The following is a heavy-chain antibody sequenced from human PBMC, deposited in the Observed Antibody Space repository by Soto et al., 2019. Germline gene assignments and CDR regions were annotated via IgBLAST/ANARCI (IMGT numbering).Heavy chain of an antibody. Sequence: GGSLRLSCAASGFTFSNAWMSWVRQAPGKGLEWVGRIKSKTDGGTTDYAAPVKGRFTISRDDSKNTLYLQMNSLKTEDTAVYYCTSDPTYGDCVEYFQHWGQGTLVTVSS. D-gene: IGHD4-17*01. CDR2: IKSKTDGGTT. J-gene: IGHJ1*01. CDR1: GFTFSNAW. CDR3: TSDPTYGDCVEYFQH. V-gene: IGHV3-15*01.